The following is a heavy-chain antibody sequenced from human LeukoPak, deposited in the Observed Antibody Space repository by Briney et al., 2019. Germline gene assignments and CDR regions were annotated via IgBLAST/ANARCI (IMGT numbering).Heavy chain of an antibody. CDR3: ARHGYCSSPSCYPDY. V-gene: IGHV4-39*01. Sequence: RSSETLSLTCTVSGGSISSSSYYWGWIRQPPGKGLEWIGSIYCSGSTYYNPSLKSRVTISVDTSKNQFSLKLSSVTAADTAVYYCARHGYCSSPSCYPDYWGQGTLVTVHS. CDR1: GGSISSSSYY. D-gene: IGHD2-2*03. J-gene: IGHJ4*02. CDR2: IYCSGST.